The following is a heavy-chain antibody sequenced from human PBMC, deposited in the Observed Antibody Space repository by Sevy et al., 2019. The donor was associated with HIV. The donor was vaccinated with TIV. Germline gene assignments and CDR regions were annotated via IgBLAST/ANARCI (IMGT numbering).Heavy chain of an antibody. J-gene: IGHJ4*02. CDR3: ASNSGSYPFDS. Sequence: ASVKVSCKASGYTFTGYYIHWVRQAPGQGLEWRGRINPNSGATNYAQKFQGRVTMTRDTSISSAYMELSRQRSDDTAVYYCASNSGSYPFDSWGQGTLVTVSS. CDR2: INPNSGAT. D-gene: IGHD1-26*01. CDR1: GYTFTGYY. V-gene: IGHV1-2*06.